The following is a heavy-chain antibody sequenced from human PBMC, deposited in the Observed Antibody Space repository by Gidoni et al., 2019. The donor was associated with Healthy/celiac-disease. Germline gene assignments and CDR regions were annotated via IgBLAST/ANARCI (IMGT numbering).Heavy chain of an antibody. J-gene: IGHJ2*01. CDR2: LYYSGST. Sequence: QLQLPVSGPGLVKPAETLSLTCTVSVDSVSTLSYYWSCIRQPPGQGLEWIGYLYYSGSTNYNPSLKSRVTISVDTSKNQFSLKLSAVTAADTAVYYCAREDSSGWGAYWYFDLWGRGTLVTVSS. CDR3: AREDSSGWGAYWYFDL. D-gene: IGHD6-19*01. CDR1: VDSVSTLSYY. V-gene: IGHV4-61*01.